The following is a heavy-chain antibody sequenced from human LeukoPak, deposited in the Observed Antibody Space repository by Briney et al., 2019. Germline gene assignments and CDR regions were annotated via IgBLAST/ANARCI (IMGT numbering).Heavy chain of an antibody. V-gene: IGHV3-30-3*01. CDR2: ISDDGSNK. CDR1: GFTFSSYA. J-gene: IGHJ4*02. D-gene: IGHD1-26*01. Sequence: GGSLRLSCAASGFTFSSYAMHWVRQALGKGLEWVAVISDDGSNKHYADSVKGRFTISRDSSKNTLYLQMNSLKTEDTALYYCTTVGTTSPIAEEYFDYWGQGTLVTVSS. CDR3: TTVGTTSPIAEEYFDY.